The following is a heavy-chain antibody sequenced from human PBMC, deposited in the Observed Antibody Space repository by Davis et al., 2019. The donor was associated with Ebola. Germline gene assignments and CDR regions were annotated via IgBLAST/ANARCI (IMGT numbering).Heavy chain of an antibody. CDR2: ISAYKGNT. CDR1: GYTFTSYG. Sequence: ASVKVSCKASGYTFTSYGISWVRQAPGQGLEWTGWISAYKGNTNYAQKLQGRVTMTTDTSTSTAYMELRSLRTDDTAVYYCARAIGGGVVPDYFDYWGQGTLVTVSS. V-gene: IGHV1-18*01. D-gene: IGHD2-2*01. CDR3: ARAIGGGVVPDYFDY. J-gene: IGHJ4*02.